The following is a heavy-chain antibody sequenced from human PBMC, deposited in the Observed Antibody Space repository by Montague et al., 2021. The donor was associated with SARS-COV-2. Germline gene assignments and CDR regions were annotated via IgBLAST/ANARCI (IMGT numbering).Heavy chain of an antibody. D-gene: IGHD3-9*01. CDR1: GYTFTSYD. CDR2: MNPNSGNT. J-gene: IGHJ6*02. CDR3: ARGRLKLKYYDILTGHHYFYYMDV. Sequence: SVKVSCKASGYTFTSYDINWVRHATGQGLEWMGWMNPNSGNTGYAQKFQGRVTMTRNTPINTAYMELSSLRSEDTAVYYCARGRLKLKYYDILTGHHYFYYMDVWGQGTTVTVSS. V-gene: IGHV1-8*01.